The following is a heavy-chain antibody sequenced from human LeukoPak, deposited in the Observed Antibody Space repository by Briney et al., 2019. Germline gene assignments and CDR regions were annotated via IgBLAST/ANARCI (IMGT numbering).Heavy chain of an antibody. CDR3: AKGSNSLSFNFDY. CDR1: GFTFRDFS. CDR2: VSGDGGVT. D-gene: IGHD2/OR15-2a*01. J-gene: IGHJ4*02. Sequence: GGSLRLSCAASGFTFRDFSMHWVRQAPGKGLEWVSLVSGDGGVTHYADSVKGRFTISRDNSENSLYLQMSSLRVEDTAFYYCAKGSNSLSFNFDYWGQGTLVTVSS. V-gene: IGHV3-43*02.